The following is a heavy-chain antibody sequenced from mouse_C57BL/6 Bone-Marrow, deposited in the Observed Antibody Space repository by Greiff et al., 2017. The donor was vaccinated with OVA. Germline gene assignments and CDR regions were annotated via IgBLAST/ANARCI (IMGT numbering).Heavy chain of an antibody. CDR1: GYTFTSYW. CDR3: ARWLPAWFAY. D-gene: IGHD2-2*01. Sequence: QVQLQQPGAELVKPGASVKVSCKASGYTFTSYWMHWVKQRPGQGLEWIGYINPSSGYTKYNQKFKDKATLTADKSSSTAYMQLSSLTYEDSAVYYCARWLPAWFAYWGQGTLVTVSA. V-gene: IGHV1-7*01. CDR2: INPSSGYT. J-gene: IGHJ3*01.